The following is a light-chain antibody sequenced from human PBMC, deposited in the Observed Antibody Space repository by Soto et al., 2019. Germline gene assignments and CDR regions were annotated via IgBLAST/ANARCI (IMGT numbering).Light chain of an antibody. J-gene: IGLJ1*01. V-gene: IGLV1-40*01. CDR2: VNT. CDR3: QSYDSSLISLI. Sequence: QSVLTQPPSVSGAPGQRVTISCTGSNSNIGADYAISWYRQFPGTAPKLLIYVNTNRPSGVPDRFSGSKSGSSASLAITGLQVEDGADYYCQSYDSSLISLIFGPGTKLTVL. CDR1: NSNIGADYA.